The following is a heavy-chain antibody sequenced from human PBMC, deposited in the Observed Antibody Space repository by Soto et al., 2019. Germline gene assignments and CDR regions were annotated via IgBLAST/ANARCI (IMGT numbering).Heavy chain of an antibody. CDR2: INPNSGGT. V-gene: IGHV1-2*02. D-gene: IGHD6-13*01. CDR1: GYTFTGYY. Sequence: ASVKVSCKASGYTFTGYYMHWVRQAPGQGLEWMGWINPNSGGTNYAQKFQGGVTMTRDTSISTAYMELSRLRSDDTAVYYCARVSLGIAAAGMDVWGQGTTVTVSS. CDR3: ARVSLGIAAAGMDV. J-gene: IGHJ6*02.